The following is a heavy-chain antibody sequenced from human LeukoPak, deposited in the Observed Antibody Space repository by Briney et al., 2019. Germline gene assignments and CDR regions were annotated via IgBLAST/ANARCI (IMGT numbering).Heavy chain of an antibody. J-gene: IGHJ4*02. CDR3: ARGGGWLPDY. CDR2: IYHNGNT. Sequence: SETLSLTCTVSGGSISDYSWSWIRQPPGKGLEWIGNIYHNGNTNYNPSLKSRVTMSLDTSKSQFSLKLSSVTGADTGVYYCARGGGWLPDYWGQGTLVIVSS. V-gene: IGHV4-59*01. D-gene: IGHD5-24*01. CDR1: GGSISDYS.